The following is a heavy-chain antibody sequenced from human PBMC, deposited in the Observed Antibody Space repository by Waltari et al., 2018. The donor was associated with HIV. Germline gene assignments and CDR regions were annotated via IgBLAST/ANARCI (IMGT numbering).Heavy chain of an antibody. CDR3: ASEDFWGGPHQ. J-gene: IGHJ4*02. Sequence: EVQLVESGGGLVKPGGSLRLSCVASGFTFRPFSMKWVRQAPGKGLEWVSSISSTSSFIYYADSLKGRFTVSRDNAKNSLYLQINNLRADDTAVYYCASEDFWGGPHQWGQGTLVTVSS. CDR2: ISSTSSFI. D-gene: IGHD3-3*01. V-gene: IGHV3-21*01. CDR1: GFTFRPFS.